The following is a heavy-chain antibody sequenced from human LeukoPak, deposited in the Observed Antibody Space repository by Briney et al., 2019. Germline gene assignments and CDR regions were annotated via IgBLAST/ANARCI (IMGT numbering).Heavy chain of an antibody. CDR2: ISGSGGST. CDR1: GFTFSSYA. V-gene: IGHV3-23*01. D-gene: IGHD2-2*01. J-gene: IGHJ6*02. CDR3: ARDCSSTSCYPYYGMDV. Sequence: GGSLRLSCAASGFTFSSYAMSWVRQAPGKGLEWVSAISGSGGSTYYADSVKGRFTISRDNSKNTLYLQLNSLRAEDTAVYYCARDCSSTSCYPYYGMDVWGQGTTVTVSS.